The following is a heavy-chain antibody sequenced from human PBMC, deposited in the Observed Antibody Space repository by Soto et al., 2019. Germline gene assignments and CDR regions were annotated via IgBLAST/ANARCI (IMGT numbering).Heavy chain of an antibody. J-gene: IGHJ4*02. CDR1: GFTFSSYW. D-gene: IGHD6-13*01. CDR3: ARESFEAAAVPWYFDY. Sequence: EVQLVESGGGLVQPGGSLRLSCAASGFTFSSYWMSWVRQAPGKGLEWVANIKQDGSEKYYVDSVKGRFTISRDNAKNSLYLQMNSLRAEDTAVYYCARESFEAAAVPWYFDYWGQGTLVTVS. V-gene: IGHV3-7*01. CDR2: IKQDGSEK.